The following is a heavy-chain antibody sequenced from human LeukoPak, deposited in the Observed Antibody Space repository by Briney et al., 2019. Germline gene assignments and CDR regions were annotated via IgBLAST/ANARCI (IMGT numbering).Heavy chain of an antibody. V-gene: IGHV4-4*07. D-gene: IGHD5-12*01. CDR3: ARGGGATRIDY. J-gene: IGHJ4*02. CDR1: GGSISSSS. Sequence: SETLSLTCTASGGSISSSSWSWIRQPAGKGLEWIGRIYSTGSTNYSPSLKSRVTISVDTSKNQFSLKLTSVTAADTAVYYCARGGGATRIDYWGQGTLVTVSS. CDR2: IYSTGST.